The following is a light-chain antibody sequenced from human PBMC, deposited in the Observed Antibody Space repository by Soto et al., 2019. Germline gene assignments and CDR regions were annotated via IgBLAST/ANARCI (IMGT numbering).Light chain of an antibody. J-gene: IGKJ4*01. V-gene: IGKV3D-20*01. CDR2: DAS. CDR3: QQYGSSLP. CDR1: QSISSNS. Sequence: EIVLTQSPATLSLSPGERATLSCGASQSISSNSLAWYQQKPGLAPRLLIYDASSRATGIPDRFSGSGSGTDFTLTISRLEPEDFVVYYCQQYGSSLPFGGGTKVEIK.